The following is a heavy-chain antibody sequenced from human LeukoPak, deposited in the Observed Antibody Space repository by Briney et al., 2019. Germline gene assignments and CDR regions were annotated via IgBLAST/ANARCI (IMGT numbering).Heavy chain of an antibody. J-gene: IGHJ4*02. D-gene: IGHD6-19*01. CDR3: AKTTAGYSSGRYPGWPIDY. V-gene: IGHV3-23*01. Sequence: GGSLRLSCAASGFTFRSYAIYWVRQAPEKGLEWVSGISGSGGDTYFADSVKGRFTISRDHSKNTVFLQMDSLRVEDTAVYYCAKTTAGYSSGRYPGWPIDYWGQGTLVTVSS. CDR1: GFTFRSYA. CDR2: ISGSGGDT.